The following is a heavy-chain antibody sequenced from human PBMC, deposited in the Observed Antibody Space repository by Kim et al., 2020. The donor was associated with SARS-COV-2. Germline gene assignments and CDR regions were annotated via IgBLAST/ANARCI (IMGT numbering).Heavy chain of an antibody. CDR1: GFTFSSYA. CDR3: AKDTGSRSFDY. V-gene: IGHV3-23*01. D-gene: IGHD2-15*01. J-gene: IGHJ4*02. CDR2: IGGSGSHT. Sequence: GGSLRLSCAASGFTFSSYAMNWVRQAPGKGLEWVSVIGGSGSHTYYADSVKGRFTISRDNSKNTLFLQMNSLRADDTAIYYCAKDTGSRSFDYLGQGTL.